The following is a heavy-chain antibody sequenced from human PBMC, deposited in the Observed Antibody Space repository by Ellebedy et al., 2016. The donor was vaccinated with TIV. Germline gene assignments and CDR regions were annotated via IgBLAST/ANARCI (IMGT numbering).Heavy chain of an antibody. D-gene: IGHD3-22*01. V-gene: IGHV3-74*01. CDR1: GFTFSSYW. Sequence: GESLKISXAASGFTFSSYWMHWVRQDPGKGLVWVSRINSDGTSLSYADSVQGRFTISRDNAKNTVYLQMNSLRAEDTAVYYCARAVWNYYDSSGSGYWGQGTLVTVSS. CDR3: ARAVWNYYDSSGSGY. CDR2: INSDGTSL. J-gene: IGHJ4*02.